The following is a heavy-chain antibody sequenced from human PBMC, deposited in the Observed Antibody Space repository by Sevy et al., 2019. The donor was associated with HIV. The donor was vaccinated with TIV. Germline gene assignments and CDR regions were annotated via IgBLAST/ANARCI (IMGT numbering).Heavy chain of an antibody. J-gene: IGHJ4*02. D-gene: IGHD2-8*01. CDR2: ISYDGSNK. V-gene: IGHV3-30*03. CDR3: ASSASNGGVLDY. Sequence: GGSLRLSCAASGFTFSSYGMHWVRQAPGKGLEWVAVISYDGSNKYYADSVKGRFTISRDNSKNTLYLQMNSLRAEDTAVYYCASSASNGGVLDYWGQGTLVTVSS. CDR1: GFTFSSYG.